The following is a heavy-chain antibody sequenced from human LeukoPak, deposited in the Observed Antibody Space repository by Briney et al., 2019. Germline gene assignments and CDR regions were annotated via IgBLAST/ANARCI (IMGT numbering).Heavy chain of an antibody. D-gene: IGHD2-15*01. CDR2: IYYSGST. Sequence: SETLSLTCTVSGGSISSSSYYWGWIRQPPGKGLEWIVSIYYSGSTYYNPSLKSRFTISVDTSKNQFSLKLSSVTAADTAVYYCARQWHGGDYWGQGTLVTVSS. V-gene: IGHV4-39*01. CDR3: ARQWHGGDY. CDR1: GGSISSSSYY. J-gene: IGHJ4*02.